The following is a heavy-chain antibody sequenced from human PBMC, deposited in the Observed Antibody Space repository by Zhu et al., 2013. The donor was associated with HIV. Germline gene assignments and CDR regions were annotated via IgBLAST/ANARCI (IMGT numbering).Heavy chain of an antibody. Sequence: QVQLVQSGAEVKKPGASVKVSCKASGYTFTSYGLSWVRQAPGQGLGWMGWISGYNGITNYAQKLQGRVTMTTDTSTRTVYMELRSLRYDDTAVYYCARERVVARGIYGMDVWGQGTTVTVSS. D-gene: IGHD5-12*01. J-gene: IGHJ6*02. CDR1: GYTFTSYG. CDR3: ARERVVARGIYGMDV. V-gene: IGHV1-18*01. CDR2: ISGYNGIT.